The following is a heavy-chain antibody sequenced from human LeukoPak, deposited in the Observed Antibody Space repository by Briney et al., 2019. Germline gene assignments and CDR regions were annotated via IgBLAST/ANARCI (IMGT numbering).Heavy chain of an antibody. J-gene: IGHJ6*02. D-gene: IGHD3-3*01. V-gene: IGHV4-34*01. CDR3: ARGPPPTYYDFWSGYFGLYGMDV. Sequence: SETLSLTCAVYGGSFSGYYWSWIRQPPGKGLEWIGEIIHSGSTNYNPSLTSRVTISVDTSKNQFSLKLSSVTAADPAVYYCARGPPPTYYDFWSGYFGLYGMDVWGQGTTVTVS. CDR1: GGSFSGYY. CDR2: IIHSGST.